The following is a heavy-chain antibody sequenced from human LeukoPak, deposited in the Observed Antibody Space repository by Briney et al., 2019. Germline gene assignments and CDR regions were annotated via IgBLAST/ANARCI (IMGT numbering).Heavy chain of an antibody. CDR3: AREPVRATRNYYFDY. Sequence: SETLSLTCTVSRYSISSGYYWGWIRPPPGKGLEWIGSIYHSGSTYYNPSLKSRVTISVDTSKNQFSLKLSSVTAADTAVYYCAREPVRATRNYYFDYWGQGTLVTVSS. D-gene: IGHD1-26*01. CDR1: RYSISSGYY. CDR2: IYHSGST. V-gene: IGHV4-38-2*02. J-gene: IGHJ4*02.